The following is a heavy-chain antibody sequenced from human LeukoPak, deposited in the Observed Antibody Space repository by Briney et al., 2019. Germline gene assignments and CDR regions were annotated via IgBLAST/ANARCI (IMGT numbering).Heavy chain of an antibody. D-gene: IGHD3-22*01. CDR3: ARRRGYSDSSGYFEGSAFDI. J-gene: IGHJ3*02. Sequence: GGSLRLSCAASGFTFSSYEMNWVRQAPGKGLEWVSYISSSGTTIYYADSVKGRFTISRDNAKDSLYLQMNSLRAEDTAVYYCARRRGYSDSSGYFEGSAFDIWGQGTMVTVSS. V-gene: IGHV3-48*03. CDR1: GFTFSSYE. CDR2: ISSSGTTI.